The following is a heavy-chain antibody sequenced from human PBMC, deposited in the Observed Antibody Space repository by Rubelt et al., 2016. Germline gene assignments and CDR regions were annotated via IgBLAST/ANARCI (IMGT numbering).Heavy chain of an antibody. J-gene: IGHJ2*01. CDR2: VNAGPGNI. CDR1: GYTFTSYA. V-gene: IGHV1-3*01. Sequence: QVQLVQSGAEVQKPGASVQVSCKASGYTFTSYAMHWVRQAPGQSLQWIGWVNAGPGNIKYSQKFQGRGTITRDTSASTAYRGLSSRRAEDTAVYYCAGSKDTAMVTEADWYVDLWGRGTLVTVSS. CDR3: AGSKDTAMVTEADWYVDL. D-gene: IGHD5-18*01.